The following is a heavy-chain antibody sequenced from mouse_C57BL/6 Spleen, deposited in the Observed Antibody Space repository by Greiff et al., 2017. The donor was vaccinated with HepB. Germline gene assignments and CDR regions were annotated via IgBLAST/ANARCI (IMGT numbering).Heavy chain of an antibody. CDR2: ISYDGSN. CDR3: ARGFTTVVATDY. J-gene: IGHJ2*01. D-gene: IGHD1-1*01. V-gene: IGHV3-6*01. CDR1: GYSITSGYY. Sequence: DVQLQESGPGLVKPSQSLSLTCSVTGYSITSGYYWNWIRQFPGTKLEWMGYISYDGSNNYNPSLKNRISITRDTSKNQFVLKLTSVTPEDTATYDCARGFTTVVATDYWGQGTTLTVSS.